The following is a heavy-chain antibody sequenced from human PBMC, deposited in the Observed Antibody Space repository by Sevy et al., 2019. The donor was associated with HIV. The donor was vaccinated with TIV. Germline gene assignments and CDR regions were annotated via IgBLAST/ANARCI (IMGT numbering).Heavy chain of an antibody. D-gene: IGHD3-22*01. Sequence: ASVKVSCKVSGYTLTQLSMHWVRQAPGKGLEWMGTFDPEDGKTIYAHKFQGRVTMTEDKSTDTAYMQLTSLRSEDTAVFYCAVTKDYYDSSGYPFDYWGLGTLVTVSS. J-gene: IGHJ4*01. CDR1: GYTLTQLS. V-gene: IGHV1-24*01. CDR2: FDPEDGKT. CDR3: AVTKDYYDSSGYPFDY.